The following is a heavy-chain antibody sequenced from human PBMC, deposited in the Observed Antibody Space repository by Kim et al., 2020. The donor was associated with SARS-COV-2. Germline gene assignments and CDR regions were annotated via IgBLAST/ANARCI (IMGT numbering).Heavy chain of an antibody. Sequence: GGSLRLSCAASGFTFSTYTMNWVRQAPGKGLEWVSSISSSGSYTYYADSVKGRFTISRDNAKNTLYLQMNSLRAEDTAVYYCARDPGGNCTSTICSFDY. D-gene: IGHD2-2*01. V-gene: IGHV3-21*03. CDR1: GFTFSTYT. CDR3: ARDPGGNCTSTICSFDY. CDR2: ISSSGSYT. J-gene: IGHJ4*03.